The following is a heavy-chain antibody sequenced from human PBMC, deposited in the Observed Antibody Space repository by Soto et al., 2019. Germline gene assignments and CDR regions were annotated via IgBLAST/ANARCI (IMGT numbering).Heavy chain of an antibody. Sequence: QVQLQESGPGLVKPSETLSLSCTVSGGSISSYHWSWVRQPPGKGLEWIGFLYDSGRTSYNPSLKSRLTMSTGTSKNQFSLSLSSVTAADTAMYYCARAVVPATCCSFDMWGKGTMVTVSS. D-gene: IGHD2-15*01. V-gene: IGHV4-59*01. J-gene: IGHJ3*02. CDR3: ARAVVPATCCSFDM. CDR2: LYDSGRT. CDR1: GGSISSYH.